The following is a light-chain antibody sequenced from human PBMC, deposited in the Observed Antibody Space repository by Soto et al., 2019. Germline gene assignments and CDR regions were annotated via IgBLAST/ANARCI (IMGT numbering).Light chain of an antibody. CDR1: QTISRS. Sequence: DIQLTQPPSSLSASVGDRVTITCRASQTISRSLNWYQQKPGEAPKLSMHVVSSLLAGVPSRFSGSESGTDYTLTISSLEPDDFATYYCQQSYSLPYTFGQGTKLEIK. V-gene: IGKV1-39*01. CDR2: VVS. CDR3: QQSYSLPYT. J-gene: IGKJ2*01.